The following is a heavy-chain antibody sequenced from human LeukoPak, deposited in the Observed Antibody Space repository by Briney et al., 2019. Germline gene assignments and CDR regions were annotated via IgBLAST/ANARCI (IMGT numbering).Heavy chain of an antibody. CDR1: GGSISSGSYY. D-gene: IGHD5-24*01. CDR2: IYYSGST. J-gene: IGHJ4*02. V-gene: IGHV4-39*01. CDR3: ARFGIEMLTTHRGFDY. Sequence: SETLSLTCTVSGGSISSGSYYWGWIRQPPGKGLEWIGSIYYSGSTYYNPSLKSRVTISVDTSKNQFSLKLSSVTAADTAVYYCARFGIEMLTTHRGFDYWGQGTLVTVSS.